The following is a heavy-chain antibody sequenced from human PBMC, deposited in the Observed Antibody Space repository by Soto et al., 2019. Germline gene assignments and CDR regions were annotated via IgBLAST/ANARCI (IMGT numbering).Heavy chain of an antibody. D-gene: IGHD2-15*01. Sequence: SETLSLTCAVYGGSFSGYYWSWIRQPPGKGLEWIGEINHSGSTNYNPSLKSRVTISVDTSKNQFSLKLSSVTAADTAVYYCARGRYCSGGSCYRVRPLGGYYYYGMDVWGQGTTVTVSS. CDR3: ARGRYCSGGSCYRVRPLGGYYYYGMDV. J-gene: IGHJ6*02. CDR1: GGSFSGYY. CDR2: INHSGST. V-gene: IGHV4-34*01.